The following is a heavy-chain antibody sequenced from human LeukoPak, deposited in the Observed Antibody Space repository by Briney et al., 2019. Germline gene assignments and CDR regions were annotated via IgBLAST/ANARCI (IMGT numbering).Heavy chain of an antibody. D-gene: IGHD4-17*01. CDR1: GFTFNNYA. CDR2: ITSSGST. V-gene: IGHV3-23*01. CDR3: AKDHYGDYDFDC. J-gene: IGHJ4*02. Sequence: GASLRLSCAASGFTFNNYAMNRVRQAPGKGLEWVSVITSSGSTYYADSVKGRFTISRDNSKNTLYLQMNSLRAEDTAIYYCAKDHYGDYDFDCWGRGTLVTLSS.